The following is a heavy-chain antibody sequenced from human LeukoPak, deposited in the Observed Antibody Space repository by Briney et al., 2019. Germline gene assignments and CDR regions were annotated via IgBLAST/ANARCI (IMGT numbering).Heavy chain of an antibody. CDR3: ARGGVVVPAAMSWGYYYYGLDV. V-gene: IGHV1-2*04. CDR2: INPNSGGT. J-gene: IGHJ6*02. Sequence: ASVKVSCKVSGYTLTELSMHWVRQAPGQGLEWMGWINPNSGGTNYAQKFQGWVTMTRDTSISTAYMELSRLRSDDTAVYYCARGGVVVPAAMSWGYYYYGLDVWGQGTTVTVSS. D-gene: IGHD2-2*01. CDR1: GYTLTELS.